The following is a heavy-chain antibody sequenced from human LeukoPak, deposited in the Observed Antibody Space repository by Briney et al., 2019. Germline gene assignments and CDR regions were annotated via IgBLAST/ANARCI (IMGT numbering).Heavy chain of an antibody. J-gene: IGHJ4*02. V-gene: IGHV4-34*01. CDR3: AAQYSGYVRLDY. D-gene: IGHD5-12*01. CDR2: ISHSGST. Sequence: SETLSLTCAVYGGSFSGYYWSWIRQPPGKGLEWIGEISHSGSTNYNPSLKSRATISVDTSKNQFSLKLSSVTAADTAVYYCAAQYSGYVRLDYWGQGTLVTVSS. CDR1: GGSFSGYY.